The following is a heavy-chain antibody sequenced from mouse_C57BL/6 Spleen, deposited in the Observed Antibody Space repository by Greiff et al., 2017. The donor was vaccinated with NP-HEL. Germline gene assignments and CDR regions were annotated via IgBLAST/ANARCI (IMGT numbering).Heavy chain of an antibody. CDR1: GFTFSSYG. J-gene: IGHJ1*03. D-gene: IGHD1-1*01. CDR2: ISSGGSYT. Sequence: EVMLVESGGDLVKPGGSLKLSCAASGFTFSSYGMSWVRQTPDKRLEWVATISSGGSYTYYPDSVKGRFTISRDNAKNTLYLQMSSLKSEDTAMYYCARHEITTVVAPVFDVWGTGTTVTVSS. CDR3: ARHEITTVVAPVFDV. V-gene: IGHV5-6*02.